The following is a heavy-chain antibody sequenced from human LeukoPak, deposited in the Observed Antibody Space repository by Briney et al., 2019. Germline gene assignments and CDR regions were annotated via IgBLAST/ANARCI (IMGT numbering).Heavy chain of an antibody. CDR1: GFTFSSYE. CDR2: IYSGGST. CDR3: ARSMVRGVITGFDP. J-gene: IGHJ5*02. Sequence: GSLRLSCAASGFTFSSYEMNWVRQAPGKGLEWVSVIYSGGSTYYADSVKGRFTISRDNSKNTLYPQMNSLRAEDTAVYYCARSMVRGVITGFDPWGQGTLVTVSS. V-gene: IGHV3-53*01. D-gene: IGHD3-10*01.